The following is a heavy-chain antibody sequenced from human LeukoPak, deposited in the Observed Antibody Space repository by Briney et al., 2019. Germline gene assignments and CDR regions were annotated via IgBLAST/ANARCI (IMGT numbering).Heavy chain of an antibody. CDR3: ARAQAVAGTGGFDP. CDR1: GFTFNNYW. Sequence: GGSLRLSCAASGFTFNNYWMHWVRQAPGKGLVWVSRVNSDGSSTSYADSVKGRFTISRDNAKNTVYLQMKSLRDDDTAVYYCARAQAVAGTGGFDPWGQGTLVTVSS. D-gene: IGHD6-19*01. CDR2: VNSDGSST. J-gene: IGHJ5*02. V-gene: IGHV3-74*01.